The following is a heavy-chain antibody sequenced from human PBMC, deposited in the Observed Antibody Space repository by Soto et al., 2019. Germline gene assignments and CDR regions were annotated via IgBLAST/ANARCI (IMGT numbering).Heavy chain of an antibody. CDR2: IYYSGST. D-gene: IGHD4-17*01. V-gene: IGHV4-59*01. CDR3: ARSGGYGDEEAFDI. Sequence: SETLSLTCTVSGGSISSYYWSWIRQPPGKGLEWIGYIYYSGSTNYNPSLKSRVTISVDTSKNQFSLKLSSVTAADTAVYYCARSGGYGDEEAFDIWGQGTMVTVSS. J-gene: IGHJ3*02. CDR1: GGSISSYY.